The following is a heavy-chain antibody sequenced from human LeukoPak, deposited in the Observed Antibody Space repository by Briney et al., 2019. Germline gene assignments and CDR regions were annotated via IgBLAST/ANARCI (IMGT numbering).Heavy chain of an antibody. V-gene: IGHV4-34*01. Sequence: SETLSLTCAVYGGSFSGYYWSWIRQPPGKGLEWIGEINHSGSTNYNPSLKSRVTISVDTSKNQFSLKLSSVTAADTAVYYCASLNSSGLLGYWGQGTLVTVSS. CDR1: GGSFSGYY. J-gene: IGHJ4*02. D-gene: IGHD6-19*01. CDR2: INHSGST. CDR3: ASLNSSGLLGY.